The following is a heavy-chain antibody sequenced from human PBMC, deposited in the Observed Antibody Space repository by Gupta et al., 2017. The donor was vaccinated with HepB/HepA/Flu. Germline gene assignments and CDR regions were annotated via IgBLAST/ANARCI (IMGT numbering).Heavy chain of an antibody. CDR1: GVPFSSYS. J-gene: IGHJ4*02. CDR3: ARGSRRLEY. CDR2: ISASSSTSSSTI. Sequence: EVQLVESGGGLVQWGGSLRLSCASSGVPFSSYSMNWVRQAPGKGLEWLSYISASSSTSSSTISYADSVKGRITISRDNAKDLVYLQMHSLRDEDTAVYYCARGSRRLEYWGQGTLVTVSS. D-gene: IGHD3-10*01. V-gene: IGHV3-48*02.